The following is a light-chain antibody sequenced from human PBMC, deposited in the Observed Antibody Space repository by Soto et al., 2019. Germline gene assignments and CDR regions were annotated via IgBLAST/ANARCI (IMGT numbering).Light chain of an antibody. V-gene: IGKV3-20*01. CDR3: HQYGGSPRS. CDR2: GAS. J-gene: IGKJ1*01. Sequence: EIVLTQSPGTLSLSPGERATLSCRASQSVSSTSLAWHQQKLGQAPRLLIYGASSRATGVPDRFSGSGSGTDFTLTISRLEPEDFAVYYCHQYGGSPRSFGQGTKVEIK. CDR1: QSVSSTS.